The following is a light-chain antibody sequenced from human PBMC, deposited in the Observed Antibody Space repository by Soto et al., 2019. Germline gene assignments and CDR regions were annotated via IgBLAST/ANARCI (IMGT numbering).Light chain of an antibody. CDR3: QQYGSSPLT. V-gene: IGKV3-20*01. CDR1: QRLSASD. CDR2: GVS. Sequence: EIVLTQSPGTLSLSPVQRATLSCRASQRLSASDIAWYRQKPGQAPKFLIYGVSSRATGIPDRFSGSGSGTDFTLTISRLEPEDFAVYHCQQYGSSPLTFGGGTKVDIK. J-gene: IGKJ4*01.